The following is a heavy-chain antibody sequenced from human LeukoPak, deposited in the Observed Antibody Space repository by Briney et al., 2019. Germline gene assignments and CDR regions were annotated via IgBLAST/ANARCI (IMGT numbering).Heavy chain of an antibody. CDR3: AKDEHYDFWSGSDY. CDR1: GFTFTRYA. J-gene: IGHJ4*02. Sequence: GGSLRLSCAASGFTFTRYAMTGVRQAPGKGLEWVSTINARGDSTYYADYVKGRVTISRENSKNTLYVQMNSLRVEDTAVYYCAKDEHYDFWSGSDYWGQGTLVVVSS. CDR2: INARGDST. D-gene: IGHD3-3*01. V-gene: IGHV3-23*01.